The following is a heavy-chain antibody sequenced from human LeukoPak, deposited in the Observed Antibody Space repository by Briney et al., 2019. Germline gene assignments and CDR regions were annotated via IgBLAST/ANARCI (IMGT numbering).Heavy chain of an antibody. CDR2: ISYDGSSR. D-gene: IGHD3-22*01. Sequence: GGSLRLSCAASGFTLSSYAMHWVRQAPGRGLEWVAVISYDGSSRYYADSVKGRFTISRDNSKNTLYLQMNSLRAEDTAVYYCARDGTYYYDSSGYEIDYWGQGTLVTVSS. J-gene: IGHJ4*02. CDR1: GFTLSSYA. CDR3: ARDGTYYYDSSGYEIDY. V-gene: IGHV3-30*04.